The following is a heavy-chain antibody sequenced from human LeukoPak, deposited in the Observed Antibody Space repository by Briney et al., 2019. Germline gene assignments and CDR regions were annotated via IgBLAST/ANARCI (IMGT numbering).Heavy chain of an antibody. CDR1: GGSISSSSYY. V-gene: IGHV4-39*07. CDR3: ARDCRAYGDYADY. D-gene: IGHD4-17*01. Sequence: PSETLSLTCTVSGGSISSSSYYWGWIRQPPGKGLEWIGSIYYSGSTYYNPSLKSRVTISVDTSKNQFSLKLSSVTAADTAVYYCARDCRAYGDYADYWGQGTLVTVSS. J-gene: IGHJ4*02. CDR2: IYYSGST.